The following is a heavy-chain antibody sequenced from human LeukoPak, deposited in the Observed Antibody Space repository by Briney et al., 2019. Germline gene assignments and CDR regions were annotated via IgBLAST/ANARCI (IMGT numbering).Heavy chain of an antibody. CDR1: GYTFTSYG. Sequence: SVRRSCKASGYTFTSYGISWVRQAPGQGLEWMGWISAYNGNTNYAQKLQGRVTMTTDTSTSTAYMELRSLRSDDTAVYYCARVQLWFNAFDIWGQGKIVPVSS. CDR2: ISAYNGNT. J-gene: IGHJ3*02. V-gene: IGHV1-18*01. CDR3: ARVQLWFNAFDI. D-gene: IGHD5-18*01.